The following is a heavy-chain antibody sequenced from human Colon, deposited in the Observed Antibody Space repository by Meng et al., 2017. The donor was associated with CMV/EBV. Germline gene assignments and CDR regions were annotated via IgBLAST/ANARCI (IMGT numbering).Heavy chain of an antibody. Sequence: KVSCKASGGTFSTYTITWVRQAPGQGLEWMGRIIPILNRPDYAQSFQGRVSITADKSTSTAYMELSSLRSEDTAVYYCARNLGQNWNFEALDSWGQGTLVTVS. J-gene: IGHJ4*02. D-gene: IGHD1-7*01. CDR3: ARNLGQNWNFEALDS. CDR2: IIPILNRP. V-gene: IGHV1-69*02. CDR1: GGTFSTYT.